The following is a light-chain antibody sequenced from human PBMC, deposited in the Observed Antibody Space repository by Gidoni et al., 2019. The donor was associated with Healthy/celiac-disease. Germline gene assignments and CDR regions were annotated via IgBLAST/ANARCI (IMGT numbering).Light chain of an antibody. CDR1: QSISSW. CDR2: KAS. CDR3: QQYNSYPLT. Sequence: DIQINQSPSTLSASVGDRVTITCRASQSISSWLAWYQQKPGNAPKLLIYKASSLESGVPSRFSGSGSGTEFTLTISSLQPDDFATYYCQQYNSYPLTFGGGTKVEIK. V-gene: IGKV1-5*03. J-gene: IGKJ4*01.